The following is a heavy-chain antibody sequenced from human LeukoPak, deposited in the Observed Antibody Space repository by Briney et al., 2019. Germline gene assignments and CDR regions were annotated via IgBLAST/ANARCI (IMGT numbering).Heavy chain of an antibody. Sequence: GRSLRLSCAASGFTFSSYAMHWVRQAPGKGLEWVAVISYDGSNKYYADSVKGRFTISRDNSKNTLYLQMNSLRAEDTAVYYCAREGYCSSISCYPDYWGQGTLVTVSS. D-gene: IGHD2-2*01. J-gene: IGHJ4*02. CDR1: GFTFSSYA. CDR2: ISYDGSNK. CDR3: AREGYCSSISCYPDY. V-gene: IGHV3-30-3*01.